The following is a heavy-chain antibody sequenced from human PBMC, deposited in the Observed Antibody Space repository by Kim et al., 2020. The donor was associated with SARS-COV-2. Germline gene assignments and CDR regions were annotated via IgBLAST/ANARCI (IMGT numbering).Heavy chain of an antibody. CDR1: GFTFRSYG. CDR2: IWYDGNNE. J-gene: IGHJ4*02. V-gene: IGHV3-33*06. CDR3: AKGRYGDYSFDY. Sequence: GGSLRLSCAASGFTFRSYGLHWVRQAPGTGLEWVAVIWYDGNNEYYADSVKGRFTVSRDISKNTLYLQMNSLRADDTAVYYCAKGRYGDYSFDYWGQGTL. D-gene: IGHD4-17*01.